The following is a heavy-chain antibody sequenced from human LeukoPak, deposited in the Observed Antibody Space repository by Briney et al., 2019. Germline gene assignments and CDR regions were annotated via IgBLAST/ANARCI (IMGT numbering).Heavy chain of an antibody. D-gene: IGHD5-24*01. CDR2: ISSSSSYI. CDR1: GFTFSSYS. V-gene: IGHV3-21*01. Sequence: GGSLRLSCAASGFTFSSYSMNWVRQAPGKGLEWVSSISSSSSYIYYADSVKGRFTISRDNAKNSLYLQMNSLRAEDTAVYYCASNDEIATITWNDYWGQGTLVTVSS. CDR3: ASNDEIATITWNDY. J-gene: IGHJ4*02.